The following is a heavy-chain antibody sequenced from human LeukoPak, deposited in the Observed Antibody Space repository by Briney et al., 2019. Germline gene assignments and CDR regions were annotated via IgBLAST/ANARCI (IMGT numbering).Heavy chain of an antibody. J-gene: IGHJ4*02. CDR2: IWYDGSNK. D-gene: IGHD3-22*01. CDR3: ARDGRRQWLPLDY. CDR1: GFTFSSYG. Sequence: PGGSLRLSCAASGFTFSSYGMHWVRQAPGKGLEWVAVIWYDGSNKYYADSVEGRFTISRDNSKNTLYLQMNSLRAEDTAVYYCARDGRRQWLPLDYWGQGTLVTVSS. V-gene: IGHV3-33*01.